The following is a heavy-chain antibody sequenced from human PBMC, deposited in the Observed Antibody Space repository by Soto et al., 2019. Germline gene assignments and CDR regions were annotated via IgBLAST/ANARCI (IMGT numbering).Heavy chain of an antibody. Sequence: EVQLVESGGGLVKPGGSLRLSCAASGFTFSSYSMNWVRQAPGKGLEWVSSINYKSHIDYADSVKGRFTISSDNAKNSLHRQRISLRAEDTAVYFCARDLIYAGYYYYMDVWGIGTTVTVSS. CDR1: GFTFSSYS. V-gene: IGHV3-21*01. CDR2: INYKSHI. CDR3: ARDLIYAGYYYYMDV. J-gene: IGHJ6*03. D-gene: IGHD2-21*01.